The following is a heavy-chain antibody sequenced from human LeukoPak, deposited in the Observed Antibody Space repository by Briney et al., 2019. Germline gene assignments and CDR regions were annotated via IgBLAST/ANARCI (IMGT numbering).Heavy chain of an antibody. J-gene: IGHJ4*02. CDR1: GGTFSSYA. V-gene: IGHV1-69*05. CDR2: IIPIFGTP. CDR3: ARDLRWGYYFDY. Sequence: VASVKVSCKASGGTFSSYAISWVRQAPGQGLEWMGGIIPIFGTPNYAQEFQGRVTITTDESTSTAYMELSSLRSEDTAVYYCARDLRWGYYFDYWGQGTLVTVSS. D-gene: IGHD4-23*01.